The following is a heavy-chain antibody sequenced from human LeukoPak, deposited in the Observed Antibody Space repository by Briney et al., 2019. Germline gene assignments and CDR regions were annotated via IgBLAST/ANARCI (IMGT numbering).Heavy chain of an antibody. V-gene: IGHV3-74*01. J-gene: IGHJ3*02. Sequence: QSGESLRLSCAASGFTFSSYWMHWVRQAPGKGLVWVSRINSDGSSISYADSVKGRFTISRDNAKNTLYLQMNSLRAEDTAVYYCARGYHIAVPLRAFDIWGQGTMVTVSS. CDR1: GFTFSSYW. CDR2: INSDGSSI. CDR3: ARGYHIAVPLRAFDI. D-gene: IGHD6-19*01.